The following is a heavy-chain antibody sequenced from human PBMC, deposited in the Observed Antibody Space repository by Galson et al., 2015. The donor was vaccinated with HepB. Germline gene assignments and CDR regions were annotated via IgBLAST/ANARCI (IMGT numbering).Heavy chain of an antibody. D-gene: IGHD2-21*01. V-gene: IGHV3-74*01. CDR2: IKTDGSST. Sequence: SLRLSCAASGFTFSSYWMHWVRQAPGKGLVWVSRIKTDGSSTSHADSVKGRFTISRDNAKNTLYLQMNSLRAEDTAVYYCARSGVIAFDIWGQGTMVTVPS. CDR1: GFTFSSYW. CDR3: ARSGVIAFDI. J-gene: IGHJ3*02.